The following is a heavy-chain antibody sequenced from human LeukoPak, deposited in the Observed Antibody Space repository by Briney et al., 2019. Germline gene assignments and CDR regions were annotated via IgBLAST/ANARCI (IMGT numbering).Heavy chain of an antibody. CDR1: GGSFSGYY. J-gene: IGHJ5*02. CDR2: INHSGST. Sequence: SETLSLTCAVYGGSFSGYYWSWIRQPPGKGLEWIGEINHSGSTNYNPSLKSRVTISVDTSKNQFSLKLSSVTAADTAVYYCARDDDSSGSDWFDPWGQGTLVTVSS. V-gene: IGHV4-34*01. D-gene: IGHD3-22*01. CDR3: ARDDDSSGSDWFDP.